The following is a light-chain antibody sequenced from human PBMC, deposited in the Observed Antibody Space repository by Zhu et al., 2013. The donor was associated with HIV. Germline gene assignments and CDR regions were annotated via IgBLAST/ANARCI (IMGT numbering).Light chain of an antibody. V-gene: IGKV1-33*01. Sequence: IQMTQSPSSLSASVGDRVTITCRASQGIRNDLGWYQQKPGKAPNLLIYDASNLEAGVPSRFSGGGSGTHFTFTIASLHPEDFATYYCQHYNNLALTFGGGTKVEIK. CDR2: DAS. J-gene: IGKJ4*01. CDR3: QHYNNLALT. CDR1: QGIRND.